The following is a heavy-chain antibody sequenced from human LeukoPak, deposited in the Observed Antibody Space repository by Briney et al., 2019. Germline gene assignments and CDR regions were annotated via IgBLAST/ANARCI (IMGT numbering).Heavy chain of an antibody. V-gene: IGHV3-23*01. CDR1: GFTFSSYS. D-gene: IGHD2-2*01. J-gene: IGHJ5*02. CDR3: ANQGVPAPRGVNWFDP. CDR2: ISGSGGST. Sequence: GGSLRLSCAASGFTFSSYSMSWVRQAPGKGLEWVSAISGSGGSTYYADSVKGRFTISRDNSKNTLYLQMNSLIAEDTAVYYCANQGVPAPRGVNWFDPWGQGTLVTVSS.